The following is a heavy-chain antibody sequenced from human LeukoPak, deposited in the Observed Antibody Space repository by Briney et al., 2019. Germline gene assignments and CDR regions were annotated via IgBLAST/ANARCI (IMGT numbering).Heavy chain of an antibody. D-gene: IGHD5-18*01. J-gene: IGHJ4*02. Sequence: SETLSLACIVSGGSIRSDYWSWIRQPPGKGLEWIGYIYYSGSTNYNPSLKSRVTISVDTSKNQFSLKLNSVTAADTAVYFCARERAAMDSWGQGTLVTVSS. V-gene: IGHV4-59*01. CDR3: ARERAAMDS. CDR2: IYYSGST. CDR1: GGSIRSDY.